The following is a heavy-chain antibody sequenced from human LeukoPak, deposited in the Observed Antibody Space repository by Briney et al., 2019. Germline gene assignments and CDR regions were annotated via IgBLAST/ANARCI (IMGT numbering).Heavy chain of an antibody. CDR1: GFTFSSYA. V-gene: IGHV3-23*01. J-gene: IGHJ4*02. Sequence: PGGSLRLSCAASGFTFSSYAMSWVRQAPGKGLEWVSAISGSGGSTYYADSVKGRFTISRDNSKNTLYLQMNGLRAEDTAVYYCAKDHSGSLVGATIDYWGQGTLVTVSS. D-gene: IGHD1-26*01. CDR3: AKDHSGSLVGATIDY. CDR2: ISGSGGST.